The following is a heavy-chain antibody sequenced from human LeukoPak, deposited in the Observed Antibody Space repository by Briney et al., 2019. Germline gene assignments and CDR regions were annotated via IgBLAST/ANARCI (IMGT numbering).Heavy chain of an antibody. CDR2: IKQDGSEK. Sequence: GGSLRLSCAASGLTFSDSWMNWVRQAPGKGLEWVANIKQDGSEKYYVDSVKGRFTISRDNAKNSLYLQMNSLRAEDTAVYYCAKLGVTTPVDYWGQGTLVTVSS. CDR1: GLTFSDSW. CDR3: AKLGVTTPVDY. V-gene: IGHV3-7*03. J-gene: IGHJ4*02. D-gene: IGHD4-17*01.